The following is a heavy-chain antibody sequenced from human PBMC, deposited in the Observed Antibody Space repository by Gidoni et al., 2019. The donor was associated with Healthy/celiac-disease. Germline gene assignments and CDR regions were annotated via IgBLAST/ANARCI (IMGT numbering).Heavy chain of an antibody. CDR3: ARDSAYYDILTGYYLRGMDV. Sequence: QVQLQESGPGLVKPSETLSLTCTVPGGSISSYYWSWIRQPPGKGLEWIGYIYYSGSTNYNPSLKSRVTISVDTSKNQFSLKLSSVTAADTAVYYCARDSAYYDILTGYYLRGMDVWGQGTTVTVSS. CDR1: GGSISSYY. J-gene: IGHJ6*02. D-gene: IGHD3-9*01. CDR2: IYYSGST. V-gene: IGHV4-59*01.